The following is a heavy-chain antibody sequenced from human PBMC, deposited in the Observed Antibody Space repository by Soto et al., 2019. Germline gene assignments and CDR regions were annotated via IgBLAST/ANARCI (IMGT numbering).Heavy chain of an antibody. V-gene: IGHV3-30*18. D-gene: IGHD3-22*01. J-gene: IGHJ4*02. CDR2: ISYDGSNK. CDR1: GFTFSSYG. CDR3: AKGKGPYYDSSGYNPSPDY. Sequence: GGSLRLSCAASGFTFSSYGMHWVRQAPGKGLEWVAVISYDGSNKYYADSVKGRFTISRDNSKNTLYLQMNSLRAEDTAVYYCAKGKGPYYDSSGYNPSPDYWVQGTLVTVSS.